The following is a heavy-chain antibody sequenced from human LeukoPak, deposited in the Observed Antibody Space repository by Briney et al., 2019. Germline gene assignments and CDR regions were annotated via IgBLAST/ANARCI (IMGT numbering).Heavy chain of an antibody. D-gene: IGHD3-22*01. CDR1: GFTFSSYA. CDR3: AKDPLKPYYYDSSGYVS. V-gene: IGHV3-23*01. J-gene: IGHJ4*02. Sequence: GGSLRLSCAASGFTFSSYAMSWVRQAPGKGLEWVSAISGSGDSTYYADSVKGRFTISRDNSKNTLYLQMNSLRAEDTAFYYCAKDPLKPYYYDSSGYVSWGQGTLVTVSS. CDR2: ISGSGDST.